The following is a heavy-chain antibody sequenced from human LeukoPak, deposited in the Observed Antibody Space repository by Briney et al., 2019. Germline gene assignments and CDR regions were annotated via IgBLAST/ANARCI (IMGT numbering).Heavy chain of an antibody. CDR3: ARNYDRLDY. J-gene: IGHJ4*02. CDR2: IYYSGST. D-gene: IGHD3-16*01. Sequence: SETLSLTCTVSGGSMSNYYWSWIRQPPGKGLEWIGYIYYSGSTSYNPSLKSRVTVSIDTSKNQFSLKLRSVTTADTAVYYCARNYDRLDYWGQGTLVTVSS. V-gene: IGHV4-59*01. CDR1: GGSMSNYY.